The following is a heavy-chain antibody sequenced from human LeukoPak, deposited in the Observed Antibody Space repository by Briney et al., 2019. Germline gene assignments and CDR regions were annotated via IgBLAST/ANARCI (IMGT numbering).Heavy chain of an antibody. J-gene: IGHJ6*02. V-gene: IGHV3-21*01. CDR1: GFTFSNYA. Sequence: PGGSLRLSCAASGFTFSNYAMNWVRQAPGKGLEWVSSISSTTSYIYYADSVKGRFTISRDNAKNSLYPQMNSLRAEDTAVYYCARGLADYFYNMDVWGQGTTVTVSS. CDR3: ARGLADYFYNMDV. CDR2: ISSTTSYI. D-gene: IGHD3-16*01.